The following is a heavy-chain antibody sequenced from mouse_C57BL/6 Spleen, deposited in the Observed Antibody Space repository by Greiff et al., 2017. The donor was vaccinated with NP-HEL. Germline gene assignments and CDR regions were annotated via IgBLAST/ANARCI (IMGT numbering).Heavy chain of an antibody. CDR1: GFTFSDAW. J-gene: IGHJ3*01. CDR2: IRNKANNHAT. D-gene: IGHD1-2*01. CDR3: TRRHYYGTWFAY. V-gene: IGHV6-6*01. Sequence: EVMLVESGGGLVQPGGSMKLSCAASGFTFSDAWMDWVRQSPEKGLEWVAEIRNKANNHATYYAESVKGRFTISRDDSKSSVYLQMNSLRAEDTGIYYCTRRHYYGTWFAYWGQGTLVTVSA.